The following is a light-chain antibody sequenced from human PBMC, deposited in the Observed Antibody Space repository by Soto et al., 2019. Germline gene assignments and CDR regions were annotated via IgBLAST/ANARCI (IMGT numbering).Light chain of an antibody. Sequence: EIVMTQSPATLSVSPGERVTLSCRASQSVDISLAWYQQKPGQAPRLLIYGASNRATGIPARFSGSGSGTDFTLTISSLEPEDFAVYYCQQRSNWPRITFGQGTRLEIK. J-gene: IGKJ5*01. CDR2: GAS. V-gene: IGKV3-11*01. CDR1: QSVDIS. CDR3: QQRSNWPRIT.